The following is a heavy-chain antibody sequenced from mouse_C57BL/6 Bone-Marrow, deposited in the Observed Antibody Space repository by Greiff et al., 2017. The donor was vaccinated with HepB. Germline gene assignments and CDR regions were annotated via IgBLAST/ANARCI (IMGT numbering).Heavy chain of an antibody. CDR2: ISSGSSTI. CDR1: GFTFSDYG. J-gene: IGHJ3*01. D-gene: IGHD1-1*01. Sequence: DVKLVESGGGLVKPGGSLKLSCAASGFTFSDYGMHWVRQAPEKGLEWVAYISSGSSTIYYADTVKGRFTISRDNAKNTLFLQMTSLRSEDTAMYYCARGDYYGSREAWFAYWGQGTLVTVSA. CDR3: ARGDYYGSREAWFAY. V-gene: IGHV5-17*01.